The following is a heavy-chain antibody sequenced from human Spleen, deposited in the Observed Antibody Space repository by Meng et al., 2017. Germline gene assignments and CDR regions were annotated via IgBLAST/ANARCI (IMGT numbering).Heavy chain of an antibody. Sequence: SETLSLTCAVSGGSISSSNWWSWVRQPPGKGLEWIGEIYHSGSTNYNPSLKSRVTISVDKSKNQFSLKLSSVTAADTAVYFCARGFQGYCSGGRCPFDYWGQGTLVTVSS. CDR2: IYHSGST. V-gene: IGHV4-4*02. D-gene: IGHD2-15*01. J-gene: IGHJ4*02. CDR3: ARGFQGYCSGGRCPFDY. CDR1: GGSISSSNW.